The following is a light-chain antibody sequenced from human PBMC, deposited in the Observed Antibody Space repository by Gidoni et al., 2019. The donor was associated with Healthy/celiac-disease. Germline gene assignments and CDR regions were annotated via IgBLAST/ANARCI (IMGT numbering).Light chain of an antibody. CDR3: SSYTSSSTYV. V-gene: IGLV2-14*01. J-gene: IGLJ1*01. Sequence: QSALTQPASVSGSPGQSITISCTGTSSDGGVYNYVSWYQQHPGQAPKLMFDEVSNRPSGVSSLFSGSKSGTTASLTTAVHQAEDAADYYCSSYTSSSTYVFGTGTKVTVL. CDR2: EVS. CDR1: SSDGGVYNY.